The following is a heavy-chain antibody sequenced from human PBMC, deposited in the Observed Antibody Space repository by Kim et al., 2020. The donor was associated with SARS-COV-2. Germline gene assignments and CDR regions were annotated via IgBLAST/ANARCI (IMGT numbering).Heavy chain of an antibody. V-gene: IGHV3-30*04. D-gene: IGHD2-2*01. CDR2: ISYDGSNK. CDR3: ARSGPSTSCYFDCYYYGMDV. Sequence: GGSLRLSCAASGFTFSSYAMHWVRQAPGKGLEWVAVISYDGSNKYYADSVKGRFTISRDNSKNTLYLQMNSLRAEDTAVYYCARSGPSTSCYFDCYYYGMDVWGQGTTVTVSS. J-gene: IGHJ6*02. CDR1: GFTFSSYA.